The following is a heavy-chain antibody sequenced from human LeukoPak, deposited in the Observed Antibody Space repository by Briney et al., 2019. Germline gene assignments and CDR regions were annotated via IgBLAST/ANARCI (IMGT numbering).Heavy chain of an antibody. D-gene: IGHD3-22*01. V-gene: IGHV3-7*01. CDR1: GFTFSSYW. J-gene: IGHJ3*02. CDR3: ATTRYYDSSGYYWRYAFDI. Sequence: GGSLRLSCAASGFTFSSYWMSWVRQAPGKGLEWVANIKQDGSEKYYVDSVKGRFTISRDNAKNSVYLQMNSLRVEDTAVYYCATTRYYDSSGYYWRYAFDIWGQGTMVTVSS. CDR2: IKQDGSEK.